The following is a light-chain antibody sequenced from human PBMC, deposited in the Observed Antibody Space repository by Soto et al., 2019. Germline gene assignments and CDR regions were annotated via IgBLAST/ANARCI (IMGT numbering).Light chain of an antibody. CDR1: SGHSSFA. CDR3: QTWGSGIQV. CDR2: LNSDGTY. J-gene: IGLJ2*01. Sequence: QPVLTQSPSVSASLGASVKLTFTLTSGHSSFAVTWHQQQPEMGPRFLIKLNSDGTYTKPEGIPDRFSGSSSGAERYLTIASLHSEDEADYYCQTWGSGIQVFGGGTKLTVL. V-gene: IGLV4-69*01.